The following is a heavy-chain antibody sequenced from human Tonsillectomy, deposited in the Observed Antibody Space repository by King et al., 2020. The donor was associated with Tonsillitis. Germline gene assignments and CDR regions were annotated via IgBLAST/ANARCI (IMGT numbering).Heavy chain of an antibody. CDR2: MNPNSDNT. D-gene: IGHD3-3*01. V-gene: IGHV1-8*01. Sequence: QLVQSGAEVKKPGASVKVSCKASGYTFTNYDIHWVRQATGQGLEWMGWMNPNSDNTGYAQKFQGRVNMTRDTSISTAYMELSSLRSEDTAVYYCASYYDFWSGYDAFDIWGQGTMVTVSS. CDR3: ASYYDFWSGYDAFDI. J-gene: IGHJ3*02. CDR1: GYTFTNYD.